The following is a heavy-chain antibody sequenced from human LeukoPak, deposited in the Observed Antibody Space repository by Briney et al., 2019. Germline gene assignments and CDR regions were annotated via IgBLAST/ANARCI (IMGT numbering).Heavy chain of an antibody. CDR2: ISGSGGST. CDR1: GFTFSSYA. D-gene: IGHD3-22*01. Sequence: GGSLRLSCAASGFTFSSYAMSWVRQAPGKGLEWVSAISGSGGSTYYADSVKGRFTISRDNSKNTLYLQMNSLRAEDTAVYYCAKDNFDLYDSSGYWRDDAFDIWGQGTMVTVSS. CDR3: AKDNFDLYDSSGYWRDDAFDI. J-gene: IGHJ3*02. V-gene: IGHV3-23*01.